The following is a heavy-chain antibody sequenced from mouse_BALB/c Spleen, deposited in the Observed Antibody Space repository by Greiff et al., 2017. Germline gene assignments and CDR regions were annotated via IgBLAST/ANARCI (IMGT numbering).Heavy chain of an antibody. D-gene: IGHD2-14*01. J-gene: IGHJ4*01. V-gene: IGHV5-17*02. CDR3: ARGVRRAHYAMDY. CDR1: GFTFSSFG. Sequence: EVQLVESGGGLVQPGGSRKLSCAASGFTFSSFGMHWVRQAPEKGLEWVAYISSGSSTIYYADTVKGRFTISRDNPKNTLFLQMTSLRSEDTAMYYCARGVRRAHYAMDYWGQGTSVTVSS. CDR2: ISSGSSTI.